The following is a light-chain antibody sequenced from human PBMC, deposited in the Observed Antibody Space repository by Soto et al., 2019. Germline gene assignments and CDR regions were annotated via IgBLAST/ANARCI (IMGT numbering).Light chain of an antibody. CDR2: EVT. J-gene: IGLJ1*01. CDR3: SSHTASTTRI. V-gene: IGLV2-14*01. CDR1: SSDVGGYNH. Sequence: QSVLTQPASVSGSPGQSITISCTGTSSDVGGYNHVSWYQHHPGKAPKRIIYEVTKRPSGVSNRFSGSKSGDTASLTISGLQAEDEADYYCSSHTASTTRIFGTRTKVTVL.